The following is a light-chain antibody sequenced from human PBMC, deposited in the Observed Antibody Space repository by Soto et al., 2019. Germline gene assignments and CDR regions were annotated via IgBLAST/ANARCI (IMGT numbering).Light chain of an antibody. CDR1: QTISSW. J-gene: IGKJ5*01. CDR3: QQYGSSPIT. CDR2: KAS. V-gene: IGKV1-5*03. Sequence: DIRMTQSPSTRPASVWDRVTITCRASQTISSWLAWYQQKPGKAPKLLIYKASTLKSGVPSRFSGSGSGTDFTLTISRLEPEDFAVYYCQQYGSSPITFGQGTRLEIK.